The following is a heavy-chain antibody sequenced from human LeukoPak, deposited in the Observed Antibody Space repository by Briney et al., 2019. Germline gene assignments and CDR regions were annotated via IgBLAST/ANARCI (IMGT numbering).Heavy chain of an antibody. CDR1: GGSISSYY. J-gene: IGHJ4*02. D-gene: IGHD3-3*01. V-gene: IGHV4-59*01. CDR3: ASHDFWSGYAY. CDR2: IYYSGST. Sequence: PSETLSLTCTVSGGSISSYYWSWIRQPPGEGLEWIGYIYYSGSTNYNPSLKSRVTISVDTSKNQLSLKLSSVTAADTAVYYCASHDFWSGYAYWGQGTLVTVSS.